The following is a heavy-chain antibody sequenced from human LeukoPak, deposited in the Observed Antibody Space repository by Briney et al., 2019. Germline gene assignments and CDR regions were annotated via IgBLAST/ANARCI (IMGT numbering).Heavy chain of an antibody. Sequence: SETLSLTCAVYGGSFSGYYWSWIRQPPGKGLEWIGEINHSGSTNYNPSLKSRVTISVDTSKNHFSLKLSSVTAADTAVYYCARGDGFFDYWGQGTLVTVSS. CDR1: GGSFSGYY. V-gene: IGHV4-34*01. CDR3: ARGDGFFDY. D-gene: IGHD5-24*01. J-gene: IGHJ4*02. CDR2: INHSGST.